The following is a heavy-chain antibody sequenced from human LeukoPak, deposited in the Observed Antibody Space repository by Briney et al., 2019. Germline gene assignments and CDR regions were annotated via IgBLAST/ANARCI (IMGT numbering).Heavy chain of an antibody. CDR2: IKQDGSEK. Sequence: GGSLRLPCAASGFTFSSYLMSWVRQAPGKGREWVANIKQDGSEKYYVDSVKGRFTISRDNAKNSLYLQMHSLRAEETDVYYCARVSIAGAGWGVLYNWFDPWGQGTLVTVSS. V-gene: IGHV3-7*01. J-gene: IGHJ5*02. CDR3: ARVSIAGAGWGVLYNWFDP. D-gene: IGHD6-13*01. CDR1: GFTFSSYL.